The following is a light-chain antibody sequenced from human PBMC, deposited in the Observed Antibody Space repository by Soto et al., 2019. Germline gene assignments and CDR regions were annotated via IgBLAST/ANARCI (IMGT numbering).Light chain of an antibody. V-gene: IGKV3-15*01. CDR1: QTVTSN. CDR3: QQYNDWPRT. J-gene: IGKJ1*01. Sequence: EIVMTQSPVTLSVSPGETANLSCRASQTVTSNLAWYQQKPGRSPRLLLSGASTRATGIPARFSGSGSGTEFPLTISRLQSEDPAVYYCQQYNDWPRTFGQGTKV. CDR2: GAS.